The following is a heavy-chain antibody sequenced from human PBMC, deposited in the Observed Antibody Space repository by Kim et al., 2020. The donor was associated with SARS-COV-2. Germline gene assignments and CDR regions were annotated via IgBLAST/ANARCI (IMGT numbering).Heavy chain of an antibody. CDR2: ICYSGTT. CDR3: AWRYSLSSWSTEDSVYW. V-gene: IGHV4-39*01. Sequence: SETLSLTCTVSGGSISSGNYWGRRRQPPRKGMQWIATICYSGTTNYKTSLRTPLTISLDSSNNRFSLKITSVIATDTAMDSCAWRYSLSSWSTEDSVYW. D-gene: IGHD2-21*01. J-gene: IGHJ2*01. CDR1: GGSISSGNY.